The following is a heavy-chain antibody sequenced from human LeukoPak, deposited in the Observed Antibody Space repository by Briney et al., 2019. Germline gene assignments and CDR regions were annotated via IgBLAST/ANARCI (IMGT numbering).Heavy chain of an antibody. D-gene: IGHD2-15*01. Sequence: GGSLRLSCAASGFTFSSYGMHWVRQAPGKGLEWVAVIWYDGSNKYYADSVKGRFTISRDNSKNTLYLQMNSLRAEDTAVYYCAKEGGSRRKAYYYMDVWGKGTTVTVPS. CDR1: GFTFSSYG. CDR2: IWYDGSNK. V-gene: IGHV3-33*06. CDR3: AKEGGSRRKAYYYMDV. J-gene: IGHJ6*03.